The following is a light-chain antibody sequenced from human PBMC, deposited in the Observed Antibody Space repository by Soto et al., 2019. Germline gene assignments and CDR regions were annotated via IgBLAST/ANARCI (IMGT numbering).Light chain of an antibody. CDR1: QSVSSN. CDR2: GAS. J-gene: IGKJ1*01. V-gene: IGKV3-15*01. Sequence: EIVMTQSPATLSVSPGARATLSCRASQSVSSNLAGYQQKPGQAPRLLLYGASTRATGIPARFSGSGSGTEFTLTISSLQSEDFAFYYCQQYNNWPRGTFGQGTQVEIK. CDR3: QQYNNWPRGT.